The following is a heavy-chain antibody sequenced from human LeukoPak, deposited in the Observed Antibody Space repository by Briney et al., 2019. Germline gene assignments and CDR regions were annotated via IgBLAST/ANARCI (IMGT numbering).Heavy chain of an antibody. CDR2: VKSKADGGTI. D-gene: IGHD6-13*01. J-gene: IGHJ4*02. Sequence: GGSLRLSCAASGFTFNDAWMSWVRQVPGKGLEWVGRVKSKADGGTIDYGAPVKGRFTISRDNAKNSLYLQMNSLRAEDTAVYYCARIPRIAARIDYWGQGTLVTVSS. V-gene: IGHV3-15*01. CDR3: ARIPRIAARIDY. CDR1: GFTFNDAW.